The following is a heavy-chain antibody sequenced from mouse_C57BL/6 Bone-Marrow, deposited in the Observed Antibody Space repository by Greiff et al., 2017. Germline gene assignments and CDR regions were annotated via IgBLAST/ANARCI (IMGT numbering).Heavy chain of an antibody. CDR2: ISYSGST. CDR3: ARSHYYGSSWDYFYY. J-gene: IGHJ2*01. Sequence: EVKLVESGPGLAKPSQTLSLTCSVTGYSITSDYWNWIRKFPGNKLEYMGYISYSGSTYYNPSLKSRISITRATSKNQYYLQLNSVTTEDTATYYCARSHYYGSSWDYFYYWGQGTTLTVSS. V-gene: IGHV3-8*01. D-gene: IGHD1-1*01. CDR1: GYSITSDY.